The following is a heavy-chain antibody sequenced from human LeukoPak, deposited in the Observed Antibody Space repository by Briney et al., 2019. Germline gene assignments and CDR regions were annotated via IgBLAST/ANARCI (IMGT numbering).Heavy chain of an antibody. CDR2: INPNSGGT. V-gene: IGHV1-2*02. CDR3: ARGLWDSGWYLGNWFDP. CDR1: GYTFTGYY. Sequence: ASVKVSCKASGYTFTGYYMHWVRQAPGQGLEWLGWINPNSGGTNYAQKFQGRVTMTRDTSISTAYMELSRLRSDDTAVYYCARGLWDSGWYLGNWFDPRGQGTLVTVSS. D-gene: IGHD6-19*01. J-gene: IGHJ5*02.